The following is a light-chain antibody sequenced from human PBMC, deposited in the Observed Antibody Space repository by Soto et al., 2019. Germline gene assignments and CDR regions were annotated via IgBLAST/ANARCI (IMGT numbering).Light chain of an antibody. Sequence: QSVLTQPPSASGTPGQRVTISCSGSRSNIGSNTVNWYQQLPGTAPKLLIYSNNQRPSGVPDRFSGSKSGTSASLAISGLQSEDEADYYCAAWDDSLNGQVFGGGTQRTVL. CDR1: RSNIGSNT. CDR2: SNN. CDR3: AAWDDSLNGQV. V-gene: IGLV1-44*01. J-gene: IGLJ3*02.